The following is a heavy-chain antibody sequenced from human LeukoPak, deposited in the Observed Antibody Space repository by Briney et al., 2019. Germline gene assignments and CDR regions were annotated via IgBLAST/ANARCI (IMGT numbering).Heavy chain of an antibody. CDR1: GGSISSYY. CDR3: ARDDGSSGFDY. Sequence: SETLSLTCTVSGGSISSYYWSWVRQPPGKGREWIGYIYYSGSTNYNPYLKSRVTISVDTSKNQFSLKLSSVTAADTAVYYCARDDGSSGFDYWGQGTLVTVSS. CDR2: IYYSGST. V-gene: IGHV4-59*01. D-gene: IGHD6-19*01. J-gene: IGHJ4*02.